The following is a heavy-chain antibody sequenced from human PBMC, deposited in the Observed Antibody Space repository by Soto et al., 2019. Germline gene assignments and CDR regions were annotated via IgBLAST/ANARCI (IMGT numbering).Heavy chain of an antibody. V-gene: IGHV1-18*01. Sequence: ASVKVSCKASGYTFTNYGITWVRQAPGQGLEWMGWISAYNGITNYAQNLQGRVTMTTDTSTSTAYVELRSLRSDDTAVYYCASRSGQLPYYFDYWGQGTLVTVSS. CDR3: ASRSGQLPYYFDY. J-gene: IGHJ4*02. D-gene: IGHD6-6*01. CDR2: ISAYNGIT. CDR1: GYTFTNYG.